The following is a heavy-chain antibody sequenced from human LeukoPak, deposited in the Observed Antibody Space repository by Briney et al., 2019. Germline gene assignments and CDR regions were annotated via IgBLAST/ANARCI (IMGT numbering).Heavy chain of an antibody. CDR1: GGSISSGDYY. CDR2: IYYSGST. D-gene: IGHD2-21*02. CDR3: ARTDCGGDCYLDY. V-gene: IGHV4-30-4*01. J-gene: IGHJ4*02. Sequence: SQTLSLTCTVSGGSISSGDYYWSWIRQPPGKGLEWIGYIYYSGSTYYNPSLKSRVTISVDTSKNQFSLKLSSVTAADTAVYYCARTDCGGDCYLDYWDQGTLVTVSS.